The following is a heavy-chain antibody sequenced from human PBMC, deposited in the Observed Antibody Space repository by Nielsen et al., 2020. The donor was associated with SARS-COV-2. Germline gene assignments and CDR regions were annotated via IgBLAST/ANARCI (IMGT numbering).Heavy chain of an antibody. D-gene: IGHD2-15*01. CDR2: INHSGST. J-gene: IGHJ6*02. V-gene: IGHV4-34*01. CDR3: AGLRYCGGGSCYYYYGMDV. Sequence: WIRQPPGKGLEWIGEINHSGSTNYNPSLKSRVTISVDTSKKQFSLKLSSVTAADTAVYYCAGLRYCGGGSCYYYYGMDVWGQGTTVTVSS.